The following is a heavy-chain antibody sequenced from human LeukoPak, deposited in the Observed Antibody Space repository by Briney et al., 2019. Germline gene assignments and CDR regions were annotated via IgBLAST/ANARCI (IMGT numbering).Heavy chain of an antibody. CDR1: GGSISSGGYY. J-gene: IGHJ3*02. CDR3: ARDRGCSSTSCYTDAFDI. CDR2: IYYSGST. V-gene: IGHV4-31*03. D-gene: IGHD2-2*02. Sequence: SETLSLTCTVSGGSISSGGYYWSWIRQHPGKGLEWIGYIYYSGSTYYNPSLKSRVTISVDTSKTQFSLKLSSVTAADTAVYYCARDRGCSSTSCYTDAFDIWGQGTMVTVSS.